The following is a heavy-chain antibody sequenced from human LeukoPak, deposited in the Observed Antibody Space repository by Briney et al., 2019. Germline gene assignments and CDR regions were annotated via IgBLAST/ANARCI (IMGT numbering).Heavy chain of an antibody. J-gene: IGHJ3*01. Sequence: SETLSLTCTVSGGSISSSSYYWGWIRQPPGKGLERIGSIYYSGSTYYNPSLKSRVTISVDTSKNQFSLKLSSVTAADTAVYYCAGDHYDSGNAFHVWGQGTMVTVS. CDR1: GGSISSSSYY. CDR3: AGDHYDSGNAFHV. CDR2: IYYSGST. V-gene: IGHV4-39*01. D-gene: IGHD3-22*01.